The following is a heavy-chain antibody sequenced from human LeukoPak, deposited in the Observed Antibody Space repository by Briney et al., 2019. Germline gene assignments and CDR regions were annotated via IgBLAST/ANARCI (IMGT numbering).Heavy chain of an antibody. CDR1: GYTFTIYG. J-gene: IGHJ1*01. CDR3: ARVPLDDASRHYYPH. Sequence: GASVKVSCKTSGYTFTIYGMHWVRQAPRQSPEWMGRINTGDGNTKSSQKSQDRVTLTRDTSASTAYMELNSLSSEDTAVYYCARVPLDDASRHYYPHWGQGTLVTVSS. CDR2: INTGDGNT. V-gene: IGHV1-3*04. D-gene: IGHD3-10*01.